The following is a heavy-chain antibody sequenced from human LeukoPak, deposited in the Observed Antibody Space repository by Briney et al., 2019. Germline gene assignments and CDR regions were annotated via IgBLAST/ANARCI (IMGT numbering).Heavy chain of an antibody. D-gene: IGHD5-12*01. CDR1: GFTFSSYW. CDR3: ARARGYDTPFDY. Sequence: GGSLRLSCAASGFTFSSYWMSWVRQAPGKGLEWVANIKQDGSEKYYVDSVKGRFTISRDNAKNSLYLQMNSLRAEDTAAYYCARARGYDTPFDYWGQGTLVTVTS. J-gene: IGHJ4*02. V-gene: IGHV3-7*01. CDR2: IKQDGSEK.